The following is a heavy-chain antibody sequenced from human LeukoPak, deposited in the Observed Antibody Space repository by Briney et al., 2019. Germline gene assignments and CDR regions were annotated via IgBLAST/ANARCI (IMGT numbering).Heavy chain of an antibody. CDR1: GYTFTGYV. CDR3: AKTAFGSGVV. V-gene: IGHV1-18*01. CDR2: ITTYNGIA. Sequence: ASVKLTLKASGYTFTGYVISWVRQAPGQGLELVGWITTYNGIAKYEENFQGRVTMTADTSASTAYLELGSLRPDDTAVYYCAKTAFGSGVVWGQGTIVSVCS. J-gene: IGHJ4*02. D-gene: IGHD3-3*01.